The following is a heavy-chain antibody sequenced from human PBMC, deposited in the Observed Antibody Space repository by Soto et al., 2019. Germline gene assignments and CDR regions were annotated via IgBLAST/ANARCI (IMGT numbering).Heavy chain of an antibody. V-gene: IGHV3-21*01. CDR3: ARVDGSGGGMDV. D-gene: IGHD3-3*01. CDR2: ISSSSSYI. Sequence: KTGGSLRLSCAASGFTFSSYSMNWVRQAPGKGLEWVSSISSSSSYIYYADSVKGRFTISRDNAKNSLYLQMNSLRAEDTAVYYCARVDGSGGGMDVWGQGTTVTVSS. J-gene: IGHJ6*02. CDR1: GFTFSSYS.